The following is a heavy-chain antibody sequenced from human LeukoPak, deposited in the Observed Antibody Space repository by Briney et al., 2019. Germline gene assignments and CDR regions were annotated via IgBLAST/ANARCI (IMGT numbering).Heavy chain of an antibody. CDR3: ARGVESNYGDPPLLDF. CDR2: IYHSGST. D-gene: IGHD4-17*01. V-gene: IGHV4-38-2*02. CDR1: GYSISSGYY. Sequence: SETLSLTCTVSGYSISSGYYWGWIRQPPGKGLEWIGSIYHSGSTYYNPSLKSRVTISVDTSKNQFSLKLSSVTAADTAVYYCARGVESNYGDPPLLDFWGQGTLVTVSS. J-gene: IGHJ4*02.